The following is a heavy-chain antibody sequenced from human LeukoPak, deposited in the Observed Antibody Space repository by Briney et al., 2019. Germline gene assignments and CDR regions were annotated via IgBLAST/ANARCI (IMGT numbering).Heavy chain of an antibody. CDR3: AKDRYSGYDPQYYFDY. CDR1: GFTFSTYA. Sequence: GGSLRLSCAASGFTFSTYAMHWVPQTPGTGLERVAGISYDGGNEYYADSVKGRFTISRDNSKNTLYLQMNSLGAEDTAVYYCAKDRYSGYDPQYYFDYWGQRTLVTVSS. V-gene: IGHV3-30*07. D-gene: IGHD5-12*01. J-gene: IGHJ4*02. CDR2: ISYDGGNE.